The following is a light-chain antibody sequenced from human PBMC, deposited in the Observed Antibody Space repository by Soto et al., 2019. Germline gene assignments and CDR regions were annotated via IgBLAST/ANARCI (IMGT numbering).Light chain of an antibody. V-gene: IGKV1-33*01. CDR3: QQYGNSPET. CDR1: QDISNY. Sequence: DIQMTQSPSSLSASVGDRVTITCQASQDISNYLNWYQQKPGKAPKLLIYDASNLETGVPSRFSGSGSGTDFTFTISSLQPEDIAVYYCQQYGNSPETFGQGTKVDIK. J-gene: IGKJ1*01. CDR2: DAS.